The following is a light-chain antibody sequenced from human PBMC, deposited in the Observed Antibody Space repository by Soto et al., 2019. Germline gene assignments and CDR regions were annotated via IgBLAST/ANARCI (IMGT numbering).Light chain of an antibody. CDR1: QSISTW. CDR2: DAS. Sequence: DIQMTQSPSTVSASVGDGVTITCRASQSISTWLAWYQQKPGKAPKLLIYDASTLESGVPSGFSGSGSGTEFTLTISSLQPDDFATYYCQQYISYPSTFGQGTKLEIK. J-gene: IGKJ2*01. V-gene: IGKV1-5*01. CDR3: QQYISYPST.